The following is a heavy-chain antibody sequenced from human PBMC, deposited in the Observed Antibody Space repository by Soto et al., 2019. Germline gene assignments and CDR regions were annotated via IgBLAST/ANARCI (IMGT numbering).Heavy chain of an antibody. CDR1: GFTFSSYA. Sequence: QLQLVESGGGVVQPGRSLRLSCAASGFTFSSYAMHWVRQAPGKALEWVAVISYDGSNKYYADSVKGRFTISRDNSNNTLYLQMNSLRAEDTAVYYCARDWSSVPAARKFDYWGQGTLVTVAS. CDR3: ARDWSSVPAARKFDY. J-gene: IGHJ4*02. D-gene: IGHD2-2*01. V-gene: IGHV3-30-3*01. CDR2: ISYDGSNK.